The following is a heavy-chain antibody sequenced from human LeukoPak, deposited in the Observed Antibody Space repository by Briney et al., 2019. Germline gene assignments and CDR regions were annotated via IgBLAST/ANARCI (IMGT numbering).Heavy chain of an antibody. CDR2: ISSSSSYT. D-gene: IGHD2-2*01. J-gene: IGHJ3*02. CDR1: GFTFSDYY. V-gene: IGHV3-11*03. CDR3: ARMQGFCTGSSCYPRAFDI. Sequence: GGSLRLSCAASGFTFSDYYMSWIRQAPGKGLEWVSYISSSSSYTNYADSVKGRFTISRDNSKNTVHLQMNSLRADDTAVYYCARMQGFCTGSSCYPRAFDIWGQGTMVSVSS.